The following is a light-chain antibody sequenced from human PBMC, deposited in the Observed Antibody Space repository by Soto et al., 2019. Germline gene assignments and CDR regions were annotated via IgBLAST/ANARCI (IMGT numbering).Light chain of an antibody. CDR1: QSISSN. V-gene: IGKV3-15*01. Sequence: EIVLTQSPGTLSLSPGERATLSCRASQSISSNLAWYQQTRGQAPRLLIYGASTRATGVPARFSGSGSGTEFTLTISSLQSEDFAVYYCQRYNNWPRTFGQGTKV. J-gene: IGKJ1*01. CDR2: GAS. CDR3: QRYNNWPRT.